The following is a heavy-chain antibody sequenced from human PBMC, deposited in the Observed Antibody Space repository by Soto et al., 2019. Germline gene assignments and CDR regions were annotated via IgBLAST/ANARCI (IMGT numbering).Heavy chain of an antibody. J-gene: IGHJ4*02. Sequence: GGSLRLSCAASGFTFNNYAMNWVRQAPGKGLEWVATISGTGGSTYYADSVKGRFTISRDNSKNTLYLQMNSLRVEDTAVYYSAKYRTSGYDAGSYWGQGTLVTVSS. CDR2: ISGTGGST. CDR3: AKYRTSGYDAGSY. V-gene: IGHV3-23*01. CDR1: GFTFNNYA. D-gene: IGHD5-12*01.